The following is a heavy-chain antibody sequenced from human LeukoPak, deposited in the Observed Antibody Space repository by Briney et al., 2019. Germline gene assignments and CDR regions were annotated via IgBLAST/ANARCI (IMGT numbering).Heavy chain of an antibody. Sequence: GGSLRLSCAASGFTFSDHAMSWVRQTPAKGLESVSSISAGGDRTHYADSVKGRFTISRDNSKNTLYLQMNSLRAEDTAVYYCAKVPYSYGYGYYFDYWGQGTLVTVSS. CDR2: ISAGGDRT. V-gene: IGHV3-23*01. CDR3: AKVPYSYGYGYYFDY. CDR1: GFTFSDHA. D-gene: IGHD5-18*01. J-gene: IGHJ4*02.